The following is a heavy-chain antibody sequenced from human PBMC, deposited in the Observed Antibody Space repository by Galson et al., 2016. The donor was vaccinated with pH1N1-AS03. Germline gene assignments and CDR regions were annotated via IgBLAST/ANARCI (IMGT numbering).Heavy chain of an antibody. CDR2: IAATGPT. CDR1: GFTVTRND. J-gene: IGHJ4*02. D-gene: IGHD2-15*01. V-gene: IGHV3-13*01. CDR3: AKSPGYCSAGSCSDQGYFDS. Sequence: SLRLSCAASGFTVTRNDMHWVRQATGKGLEWVSIIAATGPTHYADSVKGRFTISREIPQNSLYLQMDSLRGGDTALYYCAKSPGYCSAGSCSDQGYFDSWGQGTVIIVSS.